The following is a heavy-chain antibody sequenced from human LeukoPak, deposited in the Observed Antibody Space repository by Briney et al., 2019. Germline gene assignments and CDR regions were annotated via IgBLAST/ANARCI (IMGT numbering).Heavy chain of an antibody. D-gene: IGHD4-11*01. CDR3: ARWAPLAPVTT. J-gene: IGHJ4*02. CDR2: ISAYNGNT. Sequence: ALVKVSCKASGYTFTSYGISWVQQAPGQGLEWMGWISAYNGNTNYAQKLQGRVTMTTDTSTSTAYMELRSLRSDDTAVYYCARWAPLAPVTTWGQGTLVTVSS. V-gene: IGHV1-18*01. CDR1: GYTFTSYG.